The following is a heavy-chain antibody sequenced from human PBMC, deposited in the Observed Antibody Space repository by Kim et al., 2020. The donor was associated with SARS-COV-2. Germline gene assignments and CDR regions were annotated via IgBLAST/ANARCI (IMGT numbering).Heavy chain of an antibody. D-gene: IGHD4-17*01. CDR1: GYTFTSYY. Sequence: ASVKVSCKASGYTFTSYYMHWVRQAPGQGLEWMGIINPSGGSTSYAQKFQGRVTMTRDTSTSTVYMELSSLRSEDTAVYYCARDLTVTTGAYYYYGMDVWGQGTTVTVSS. CDR2: INPSGGST. J-gene: IGHJ6*02. V-gene: IGHV1-46*01. CDR3: ARDLTVTTGAYYYYGMDV.